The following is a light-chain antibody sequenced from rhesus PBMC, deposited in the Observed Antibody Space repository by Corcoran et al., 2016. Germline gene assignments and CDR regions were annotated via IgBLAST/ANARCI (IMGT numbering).Light chain of an antibody. V-gene: IGLV10-114*01. CDR3: SAWVSCLNALV. Sequence: QEGVKKRRGVSKDLRQTVTLACTGNSHNVAYQGAAWLQQQQGHPPKLLSHRNNNRPSGISERFSASRSGNTASLTLTGLQPEDSVDYYCSAWVSCLNALVFGSGTKLTVL. CDR1: SHNVAYQG. J-gene: IGLJ6*01. CDR2: RNN.